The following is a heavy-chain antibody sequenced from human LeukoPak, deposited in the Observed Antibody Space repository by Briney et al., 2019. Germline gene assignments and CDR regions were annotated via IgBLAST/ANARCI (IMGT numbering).Heavy chain of an antibody. Sequence: PGGSLRLSCAASGFTFSSYWMHWVRQAPGKGLVWVSRMNTDGRSTSYADSVKGRFTISRDNAKNTLFLQMNSLRAEDTAVYYCAKKFRGSHGAFDIWGQGTMVTVSS. CDR2: MNTDGRST. V-gene: IGHV3-74*01. D-gene: IGHD1-26*01. CDR1: GFTFSSYW. CDR3: AKKFRGSHGAFDI. J-gene: IGHJ3*02.